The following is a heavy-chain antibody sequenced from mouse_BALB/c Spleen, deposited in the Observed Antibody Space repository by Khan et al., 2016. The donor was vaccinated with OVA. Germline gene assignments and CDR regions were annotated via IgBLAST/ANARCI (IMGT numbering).Heavy chain of an antibody. V-gene: IGHV2-3*01. CDR1: GFTLRDSD. CDR3: SKYEYHGNFDAMDD. Sequence: QVQLQQSVPDLVAPSPSLSITCPVSGFTLRDSDINWVHQPPEQGLEWLGLIYAADSTNYNYALISGLTTRTDHSKSHVFLKMNSQQTDDTATYYRSKYEYHGNFDAMDDWGQGTSVTVSS. CDR2: IYAADST. D-gene: IGHD2-1*01. J-gene: IGHJ4*01.